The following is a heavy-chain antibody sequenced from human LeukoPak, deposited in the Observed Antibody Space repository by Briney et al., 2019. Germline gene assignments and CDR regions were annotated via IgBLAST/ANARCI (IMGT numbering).Heavy chain of an antibody. CDR1: GGSFSGYY. CDR3: AILGATGAFDI. J-gene: IGHJ3*02. Sequence: SETLSLTYAVYGGSFSGYYWSWIRQPPGKGLEWIGEINHSGSTNYHPPLKSRVTISVDTSRNQCSLKLSSFAAAATAGYYCAILGATGAFDIWGEGTMVSVSS. D-gene: IGHD5-12*01. V-gene: IGHV4-34*01. CDR2: INHSGST.